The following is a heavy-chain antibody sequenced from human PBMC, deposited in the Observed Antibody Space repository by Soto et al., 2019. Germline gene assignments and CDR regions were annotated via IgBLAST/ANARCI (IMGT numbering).Heavy chain of an antibody. CDR3: VERGRNWGAFDF. V-gene: IGHV3-23*01. J-gene: IGHJ3*01. D-gene: IGHD7-27*01. CDR2: IGGTDGDSDGVL. Sequence: VQLLESGGDLVQPGGSLRLSCVASGFILNNYAMSWVRQAPGKGLEWVSTIGGTDGDSDGVLWYEDSVKGRFTISRDSSANTLFLHMDNLRAEDSALYYCVERGRNWGAFDFWGQGTTVVVS. CDR1: GFILNNYA.